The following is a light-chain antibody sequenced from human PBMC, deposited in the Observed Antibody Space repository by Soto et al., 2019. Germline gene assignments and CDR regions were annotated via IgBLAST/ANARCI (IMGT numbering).Light chain of an antibody. CDR2: AAS. V-gene: IGKV3-20*01. J-gene: IGKJ4*01. CDR3: LQYVTSLT. CDR1: QNIKNNF. Sequence: IVLTQSPGTLSLSPGEGATLSCRASQNIKNNFLAWYQQRPGQAPRLLIHAASIRATGTPDRITGSAYGTDFTLIISRLEPEDFAVYYCLQYVTSLTFVGGTRVEIK.